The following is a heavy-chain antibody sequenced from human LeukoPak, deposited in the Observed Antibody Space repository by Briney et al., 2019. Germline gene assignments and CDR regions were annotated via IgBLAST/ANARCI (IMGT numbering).Heavy chain of an antibody. CDR2: MFYTGSG. CDR1: GGXISSYY. V-gene: IGHV4-59*01. CDR3: ATNLPGYSYGYWVA. D-gene: IGHD5-18*01. Sequence: SETLSLTCTVSGGXISSYYCSWIRQPPGKGLEWIGYMFYTGSGKYNPSLKSRVTISVDTSKRQISLKLTSVTTADTAVYYCATNLPGYSYGYWVAWGQGTMVTVSS. J-gene: IGHJ5*02.